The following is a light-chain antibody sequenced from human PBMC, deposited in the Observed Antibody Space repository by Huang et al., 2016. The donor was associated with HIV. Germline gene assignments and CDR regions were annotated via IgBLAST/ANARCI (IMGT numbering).Light chain of an antibody. V-gene: IGKV4-1*01. CDR3: QQYYSTPCT. J-gene: IGKJ2*02. CDR1: QNIFYSSTNNNY. Sequence: IVMTQSPDSLTVSVGGRATFDCRSSQNIFYSSTNNNYLAWYQQTPGQSPQLLIYWATARECGAPDRCTGSGSEDDFTLTINNVQAEDVAIYYCQQYYSTPCTFGQGTRLEI. CDR2: WAT.